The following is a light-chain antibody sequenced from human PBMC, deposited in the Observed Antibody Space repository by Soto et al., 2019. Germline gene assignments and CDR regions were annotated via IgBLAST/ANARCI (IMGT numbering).Light chain of an antibody. Sequence: DIQMSQSPATRSASVGDRFTITCRASQSISSWLAWYQQKPGKAPKLLIYDASNLETGVPSRFSGSGSGTDFTFTISSLQPEDIATYYCQQYDNLPITFGQGTRLEIK. J-gene: IGKJ5*01. CDR2: DAS. CDR1: QSISSW. CDR3: QQYDNLPIT. V-gene: IGKV1-33*01.